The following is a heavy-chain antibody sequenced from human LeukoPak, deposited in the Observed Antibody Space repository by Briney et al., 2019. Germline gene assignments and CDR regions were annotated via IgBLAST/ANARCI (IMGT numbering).Heavy chain of an antibody. Sequence: ASVKVSCKASGYTFTSYAMNWVRQAPGQGLEWMGWINTNTGNPTYAQGFTGRFVFSLDTSVSTAYLQISSLKAEDTAVYYCAREGVGATTNSFDPWGQGTLVTVSS. D-gene: IGHD1-26*01. CDR1: GYTFTSYA. J-gene: IGHJ5*02. CDR3: AREGVGATTNSFDP. V-gene: IGHV7-4-1*02. CDR2: INTNTGNP.